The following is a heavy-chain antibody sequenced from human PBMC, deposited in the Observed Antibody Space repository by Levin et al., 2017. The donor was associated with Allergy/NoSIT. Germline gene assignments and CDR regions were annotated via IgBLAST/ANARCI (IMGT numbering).Heavy chain of an antibody. CDR1: GFPFSSYG. D-gene: IGHD3-22*01. V-gene: IGHV3-30*18. CDR3: AKIAGDYDSSGYYSSFDY. Sequence: LSLPCAASGFPFSSYGMHWVRQAPGKGLEWVAVISYDGSNKYYADSVKGRFTISRDNSKNTLYLQMNSLRAEDTAVYYCAKIAGDYDSSGYYSSFDYWGQGTLVTVSS. J-gene: IGHJ4*02. CDR2: ISYDGSNK.